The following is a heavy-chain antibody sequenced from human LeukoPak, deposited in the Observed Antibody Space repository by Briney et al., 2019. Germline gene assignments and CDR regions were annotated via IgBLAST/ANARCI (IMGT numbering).Heavy chain of an antibody. D-gene: IGHD6-13*01. CDR1: GGSISSSSYY. V-gene: IGHV4-39*01. CDR2: IYYSGST. CDR3: ARHGSSSWYFDY. J-gene: IGHJ4*02. Sequence: SETLSLTCTVSGGSISSSSYYWGWIRQPPGKGLEWIGSIYYSGSTYYNPSLKSRVTISVDTSKNQFSLKLSSVTAADTAVYHCARHGSSSWYFDYWGQGTLVTVSS.